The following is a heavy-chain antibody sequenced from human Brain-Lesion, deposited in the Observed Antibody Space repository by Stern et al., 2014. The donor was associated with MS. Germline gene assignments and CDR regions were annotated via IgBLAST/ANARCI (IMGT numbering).Heavy chain of an antibody. CDR3: ARRGDSSSSGFDY. J-gene: IGHJ4*02. CDR1: GYRFTSNW. Sequence: VQLGQSGAEVKKPGESLKISCKGSGYRFTSNWIGWVRQMPGKGLEWMGIICPGDSDTRYSPSFQGQVTISADKSISTAYLQWSSLQASDTAMYYCARRGDSSSSGFDYWGQGTLVIVSS. CDR2: ICPGDSDT. V-gene: IGHV5-51*01. D-gene: IGHD6-6*01.